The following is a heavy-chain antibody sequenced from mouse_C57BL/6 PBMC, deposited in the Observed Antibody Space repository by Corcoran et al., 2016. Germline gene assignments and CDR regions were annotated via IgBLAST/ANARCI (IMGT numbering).Heavy chain of an antibody. J-gene: IGHJ3*01. CDR1: GYTFTTYG. CDR3: ATPYDDDDAWCAY. Sequence: QIQLVQSGPELKKPGETVKISCKASGYTFTTYGMSWVKQAPGKGLKWMGWINTYSGVPTYADDFKGRFAFSLETSASTAYLQINNLKNEDTATYFCATPYDDDDAWCAYWGQGTLVTVSA. CDR2: INTYSGVP. D-gene: IGHD2-4*01. V-gene: IGHV9-3*01.